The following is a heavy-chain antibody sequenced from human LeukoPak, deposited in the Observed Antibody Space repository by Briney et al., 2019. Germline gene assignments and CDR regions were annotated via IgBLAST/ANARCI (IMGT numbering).Heavy chain of an antibody. V-gene: IGHV3-23*01. J-gene: IGHJ4*02. CDR3: AKAPVTSCRGAYCYPFDY. CDR2: ISGSGGST. D-gene: IGHD2-21*01. CDR1: GFTFSSYA. Sequence: GGSLRLSCAASGFTFSSYAMSWVRQAPGKGLEWVSAISGSGGSTYYADSVKSRFTISRDSSKNTLYLQMNSLRAEDAAVYYCAKAPVTSCRGAYCYPFDYWGQGTLVTVSS.